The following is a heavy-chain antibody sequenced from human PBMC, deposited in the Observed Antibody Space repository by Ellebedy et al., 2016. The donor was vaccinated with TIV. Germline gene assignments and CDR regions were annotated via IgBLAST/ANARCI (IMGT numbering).Heavy chain of an antibody. V-gene: IGHV3-7*01. Sequence: GGSLRLSXAASGFTFNLYWMTWVRLAPGKGLDWVANINQDGNEKYYVDSVKGRFTISRDNAKNSVYLQMNNLRAEDTAVYYCARRYMDVWGKGTTVTVSS. CDR1: GFTFNLYW. J-gene: IGHJ6*03. CDR2: INQDGNEK. CDR3: ARRYMDV.